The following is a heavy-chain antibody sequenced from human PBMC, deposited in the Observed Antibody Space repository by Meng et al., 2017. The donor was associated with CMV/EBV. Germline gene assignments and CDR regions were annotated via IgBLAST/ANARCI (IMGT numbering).Heavy chain of an antibody. CDR2: INHSGST. CDR1: GGSFNNYY. CDR3: AIYFYDYAMDV. Sequence: SETLSLTCVIYGGSFNNYYRNWIRQPPGKGLEWIGEINHSGSTNYNPSLKSRVTVSVDTSKNQFSLRLSSVTAADTAVYYCAIYFYDYAMDVWGQGTTVTVSS. V-gene: IGHV4-34*01. J-gene: IGHJ6*02.